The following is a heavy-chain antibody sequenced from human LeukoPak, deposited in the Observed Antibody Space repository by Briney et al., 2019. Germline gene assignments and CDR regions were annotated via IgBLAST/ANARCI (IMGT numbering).Heavy chain of an antibody. CDR2: ISSSGSTI. CDR3: ARVSGSGSYSVRYDAFDI. V-gene: IGHV3-48*03. D-gene: IGHD3-10*01. J-gene: IGHJ3*02. Sequence: GGSLRLSCAASGFTFSSYEMNWVRQAPGKGLEWVSCISSSGSTIYYADSVKGRFTISRDNAKNSLYLQMNSLRAEDTAVYYCARVSGSGSYSVRYDAFDIWGQGTMVTVSS. CDR1: GFTFSSYE.